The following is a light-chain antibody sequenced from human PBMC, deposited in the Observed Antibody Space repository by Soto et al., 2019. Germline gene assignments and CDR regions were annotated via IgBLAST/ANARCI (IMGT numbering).Light chain of an antibody. V-gene: IGKV1-5*01. CDR1: QSISSW. J-gene: IGKJ2*01. CDR2: DAS. Sequence: DIQMTQSPSTLSASVGDRVTITCRASQSISSWLAWYQQTAGKAPNLVIYDASSLESGVPSRFSGSASDTEFTLTISSLQAYDFAYYHCQQYNSFPYTFGQGTKLEIK. CDR3: QQYNSFPYT.